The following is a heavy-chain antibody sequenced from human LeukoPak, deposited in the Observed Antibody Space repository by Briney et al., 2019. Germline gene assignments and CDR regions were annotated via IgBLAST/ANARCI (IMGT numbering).Heavy chain of an antibody. CDR2: INWNGGST. CDR3: ARGAMDTAMVTSAWFDP. Sequence: PGGSLRLSCAASGFTFDDYGMSWVRQAPGEGLEWVSGINWNGGSTGYADSVKGRFTISRDNAKNSLYLQMSSLRAEDTALYHCARGAMDTAMVTSAWFDPWGQGTLVTVSS. D-gene: IGHD5-18*01. J-gene: IGHJ5*02. V-gene: IGHV3-20*01. CDR1: GFTFDDYG.